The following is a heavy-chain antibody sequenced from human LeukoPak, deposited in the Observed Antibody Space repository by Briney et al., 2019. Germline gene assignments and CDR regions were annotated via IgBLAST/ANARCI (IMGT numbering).Heavy chain of an antibody. J-gene: IGHJ4*02. CDR1: GFTFSTYG. V-gene: IGHV3-33*01. CDR2: IWYDGTYK. Sequence: AAGSLRLSCAASGFTFSTYGMHWVRQAPGKGLEWVALIWYDGTYKYNVDSVKGRFTISRDNSKNTLYLQMNSLRAEDTAVYYCARSYCSGGSCYSGLFDYWGQGTLVTVSS. D-gene: IGHD2-15*01. CDR3: ARSYCSGGSCYSGLFDY.